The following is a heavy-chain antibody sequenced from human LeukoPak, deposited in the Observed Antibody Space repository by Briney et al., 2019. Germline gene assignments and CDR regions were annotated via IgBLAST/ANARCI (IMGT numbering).Heavy chain of an antibody. J-gene: IGHJ4*02. Sequence: SETLSLTCTVSGGSINSYYWSWIRQPPGKGLEWIGYISYSGSTNYNPSLKSRVTISLDTSKTKFFLKLSSVTTADTALYYCARRANWGLFDYWGQGTLVTVSS. CDR2: ISYSGST. CDR1: GGSINSYY. CDR3: ARRANWGLFDY. D-gene: IGHD7-27*01. V-gene: IGHV4-59*01.